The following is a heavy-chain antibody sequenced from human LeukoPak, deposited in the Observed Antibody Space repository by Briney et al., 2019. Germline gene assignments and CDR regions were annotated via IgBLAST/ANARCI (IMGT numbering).Heavy chain of an antibody. V-gene: IGHV5-51*01. CDR1: GYSFSTYW. Sequence: GESLKISCQGSGYSFSTYWIGWVRQMPGKGLEWMGIIYPRDSNTRYSPSFQGQVTISADKSISTAYLQWSSLKASDTAMYYCARTQRDRSGDFDYWGQGTLVTVSS. CDR3: ARTQRDRSGDFDY. J-gene: IGHJ4*02. CDR2: IYPRDSNT. D-gene: IGHD3-22*01.